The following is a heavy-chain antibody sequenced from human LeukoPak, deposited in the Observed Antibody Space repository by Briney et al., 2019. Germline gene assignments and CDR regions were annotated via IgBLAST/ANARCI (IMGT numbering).Heavy chain of an antibody. Sequence: SETLSLTCTVSGGSIGSSSYYWGWIRQPPGKGLEWIGSIYYSGSTYYNPSLKSRVTISVDTSKNQFSLKLSSVTAADTAVYYCARDLLYSSGRRKFDPWGQGTLVTVSS. V-gene: IGHV4-39*07. CDR1: GGSIGSSSYY. CDR2: IYYSGST. D-gene: IGHD3-22*01. J-gene: IGHJ5*02. CDR3: ARDLLYSSGRRKFDP.